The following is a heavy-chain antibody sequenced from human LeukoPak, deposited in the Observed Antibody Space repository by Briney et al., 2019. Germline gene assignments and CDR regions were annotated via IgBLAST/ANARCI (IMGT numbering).Heavy chain of an antibody. D-gene: IGHD6-19*01. CDR1: GGTFSSYA. J-gene: IGHJ4*02. V-gene: IGHV1-69*04. CDR2: IIPILGIA. Sequence: SVKVSCKASGGTFSSYAISWVRQAPGQGLEWMGRIIPILGIANYAQKFQGRVMITADKSTSTAYMELSSLRSEDTAVFYCASRPYSSGPLDYWGQGTLVTVSS. CDR3: ASRPYSSGPLDY.